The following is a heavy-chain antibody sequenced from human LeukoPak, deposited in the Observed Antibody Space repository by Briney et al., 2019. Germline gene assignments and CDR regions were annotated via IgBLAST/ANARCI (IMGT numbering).Heavy chain of an antibody. D-gene: IGHD6-19*01. Sequence: GGSLRLSCAASGFTFSSYWMSWVRQAPGKGLEWVANIKQDGSVKYYVDSVKGRFTISRDNAKNSLYLQMNSLRAEDTAVYYCAPIKDRDTWQWLVEFDYWGQGTLVTVSS. CDR2: IKQDGSVK. J-gene: IGHJ4*02. CDR3: APIKDRDTWQWLVEFDY. CDR1: GFTFSSYW. V-gene: IGHV3-7*01.